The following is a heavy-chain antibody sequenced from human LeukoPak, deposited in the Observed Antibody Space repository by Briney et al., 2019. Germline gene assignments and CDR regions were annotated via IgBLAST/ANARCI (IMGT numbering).Heavy chain of an antibody. CDR1: GFTFSSYG. J-gene: IGHJ4*02. D-gene: IGHD1-26*01. CDR3: AKEVGATNDY. Sequence: GGSLRLSCAASGFTFSSYGMHWVRQAPGKGLEWVAVISYDGSDKYYADSVKGRFTISRDNSKNTLYLQMNSLRAEDTAVYYCAKEVGATNDYWGQGTLVTVSS. CDR2: ISYDGSDK. V-gene: IGHV3-30*18.